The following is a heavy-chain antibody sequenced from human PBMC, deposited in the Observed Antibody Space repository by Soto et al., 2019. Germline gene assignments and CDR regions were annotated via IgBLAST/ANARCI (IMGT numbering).Heavy chain of an antibody. J-gene: IGHJ6*02. CDR1: GYTFTGYY. CDR3: ARDSGVGYDSSGYYPVYYYGMDV. Sequence: ASVKVSCKASGYTFTGYYMHWVRQAPGQGLEWMGRINPNSGGTNYAQKFQGWVTMTRDTSISTAYMELSRLRSDDTAVYYCARDSGVGYDSSGYYPVYYYGMDVWGQGTTVTVSS. CDR2: INPNSGGT. V-gene: IGHV1-2*04. D-gene: IGHD3-22*01.